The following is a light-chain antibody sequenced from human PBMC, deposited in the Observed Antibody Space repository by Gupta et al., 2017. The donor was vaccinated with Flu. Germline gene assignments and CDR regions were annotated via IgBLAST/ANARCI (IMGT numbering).Light chain of an antibody. CDR2: EVT. Sequence: QSALTQPASVSGSPGQSITISCTGSSSDIGGYNFVSWYQQWPDKAPNLIIYEVTNRSSGVSSRFSVSKSGNTASLTISGLQEDDEADYYGSSYRTNSLMVFGGGTKLTVL. CDR1: SSDIGGYNF. J-gene: IGLJ2*01. V-gene: IGLV2-14*01. CDR3: SSYRTNSLMV.